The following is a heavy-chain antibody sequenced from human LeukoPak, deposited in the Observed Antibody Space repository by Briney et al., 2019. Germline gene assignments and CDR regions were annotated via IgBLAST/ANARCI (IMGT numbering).Heavy chain of an antibody. Sequence: GGSLRLSCEGSGFTFSSYSMIWVRQAPGKGLEWVSTISGGGSDTFYADSVKGRFTISRDNSQNTLFLQMTSLRAEDTAVYYCAKAQGYCDFWGQGSLVIVSS. V-gene: IGHV3-23*01. J-gene: IGHJ4*02. CDR1: GFTFSSYS. CDR3: AKAQGYCDF. CDR2: ISGGGSDT. D-gene: IGHD2-15*01.